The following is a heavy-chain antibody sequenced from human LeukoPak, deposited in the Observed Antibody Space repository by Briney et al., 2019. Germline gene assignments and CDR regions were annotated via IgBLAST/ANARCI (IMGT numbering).Heavy chain of an antibody. J-gene: IGHJ4*02. CDR2: INPSGGST. Sequence: ASVKVSCKASGYTFTDYYIHWVRQAPGQGLEWMGIINPSGGSTVYAQKFQGRVTMTTDMSTSIVYMNLSSLKSEDTAVYYCAKLASSGWYIFDYWGQGTLVTVSS. CDR1: GYTFTDYY. V-gene: IGHV1-46*01. CDR3: AKLASSGWYIFDY. D-gene: IGHD6-19*01.